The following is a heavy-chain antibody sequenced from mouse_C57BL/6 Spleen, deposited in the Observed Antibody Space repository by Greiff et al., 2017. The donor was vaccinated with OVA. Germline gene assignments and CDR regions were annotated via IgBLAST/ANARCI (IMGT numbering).Heavy chain of an antibody. CDR1: GYTFTGYW. CDR2: ILPGSGST. V-gene: IGHV1-9*01. Sequence: QVQLQQSGAELMKPGASVKLSCKATGYTFTGYWIEWVKQRPGHGLEWIGEILPGSGSTNYNEKFKGKATFTADTSSNTAYMQLSSLTTEDSAIYYCAKGSLYGSSDNWYFGVWGTGTTVTVSA. CDR3: AKGSLYGSSDNWYFGV. J-gene: IGHJ1*03. D-gene: IGHD1-1*01.